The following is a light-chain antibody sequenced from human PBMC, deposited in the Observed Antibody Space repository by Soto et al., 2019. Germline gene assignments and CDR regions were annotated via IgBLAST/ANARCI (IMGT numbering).Light chain of an antibody. J-gene: IGLJ1*01. CDR2: EVS. Sequence: QSALTQPASVSGSPGQSITISCTGTSSDVGAYNLVSWYQHHPDKAPKLMISEVSNRPSGVSDRFSGSKSGNTASLTISGLQPEDEDDYYCASLNATTFVLGNGTKVTV. CDR3: ASLNATTFV. V-gene: IGLV2-14*01. CDR1: SSDVGAYNL.